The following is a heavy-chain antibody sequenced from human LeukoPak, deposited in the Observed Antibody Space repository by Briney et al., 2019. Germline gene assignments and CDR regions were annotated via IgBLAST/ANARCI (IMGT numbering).Heavy chain of an antibody. CDR1: GGTFSSYA. V-gene: IGHV1-69*13. D-gene: IGHD2-2*01. CDR3: ARSDIVEVPAAPIYYYGMEV. J-gene: IGHJ6*01. Sequence: SVKVSCKASGGTFSSYAISWVRQAPGQGLEWMGGIIPIFGTANYAQKFQGRVTITADGSTGTAYMELSSLRSEDTAVYYCARSDIVEVPAAPIYYYGMEVWGKGPRSPSPQ. CDR2: IIPIFGTA.